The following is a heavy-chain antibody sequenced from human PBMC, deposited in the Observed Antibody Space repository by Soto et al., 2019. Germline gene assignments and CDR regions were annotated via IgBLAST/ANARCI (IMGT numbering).Heavy chain of an antibody. V-gene: IGHV3-74*01. Sequence: EVQLVKSGGGLVQPGGSLRLSCVGSGFTFSSHWMHWVRQTPGKGPVWVSRIRGDGSSTAYAESVRGRFAISRDNAKNTLYLQMNNLRAEDSAVYFCAMEIIAVMVAIRWFDPWGLGTQVTVSS. CDR3: AMEIIAVMVAIRWFDP. CDR2: IRGDGSST. J-gene: IGHJ5*02. D-gene: IGHD6-19*01. CDR1: GFTFSSHW.